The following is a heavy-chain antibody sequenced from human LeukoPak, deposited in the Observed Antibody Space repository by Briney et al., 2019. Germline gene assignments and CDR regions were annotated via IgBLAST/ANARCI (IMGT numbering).Heavy chain of an antibody. J-gene: IGHJ4*02. V-gene: IGHV6-1*01. Sequence: SQTLSLTCVISGNSVSSNSAALNWIRQSPSRGLEWLGRTYYRSKWYSDSAVSVKSRITINPDTSKNQFSLQLNSVTPEDTAIYYCARETNSAYDRWGQGTLVTVSS. CDR1: GNSVSSNSAA. CDR2: TYYRSKWYS. D-gene: IGHD5-12*01. CDR3: ARETNSAYDR.